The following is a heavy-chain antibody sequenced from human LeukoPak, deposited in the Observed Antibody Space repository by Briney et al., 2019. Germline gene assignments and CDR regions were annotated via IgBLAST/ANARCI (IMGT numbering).Heavy chain of an antibody. Sequence: PGRSLRLSCAASGFTFSSYGMHWVRQAPGKGLEWVAVISYDGSNKYYADSVKGRFTISRDNSKNTLYLQMNSLRAEDTAVYYCALTYRGYSYGPIGYWGQGTLVTVSS. CDR1: GFTFSSYG. CDR3: ALTYRGYSYGPIGY. CDR2: ISYDGSNK. V-gene: IGHV3-30*03. D-gene: IGHD5-18*01. J-gene: IGHJ4*02.